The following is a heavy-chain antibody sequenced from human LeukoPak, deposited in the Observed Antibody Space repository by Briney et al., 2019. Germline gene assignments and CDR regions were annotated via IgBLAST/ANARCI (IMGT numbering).Heavy chain of an antibody. Sequence: SETLSLTCTVSGGYTGSHYWGWIRQPAGKGLEWVGRISPSGTIHYNPSLGSRVTMSVDTSKNYFSLRLSSVIPADTAVYYCARDFYASGFYFWFDPWGQGPLVSVSS. V-gene: IGHV4-4*07. CDR2: ISPSGTI. D-gene: IGHD2/OR15-2a*01. J-gene: IGHJ5*02. CDR1: GGYTGSHY. CDR3: ARDFYASGFYFWFDP.